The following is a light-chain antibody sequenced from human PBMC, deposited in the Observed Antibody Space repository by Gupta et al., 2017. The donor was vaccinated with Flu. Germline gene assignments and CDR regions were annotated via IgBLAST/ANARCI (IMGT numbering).Light chain of an antibody. CDR2: DVT. V-gene: IGLV2-23*02. CDR1: SSDVGGYDL. J-gene: IGLJ3*02. Sequence: SALTQPASVSGSPGQSINISCTGTSSDVGGYDLVSWYQPHTAKTPKLMIYDVTRRPAGVSSRFSGSKSGDTASLTISGLEEEDEGDYYGCSDAASRGSVFGGGTKVTVL. CDR3: CSDAASRGSV.